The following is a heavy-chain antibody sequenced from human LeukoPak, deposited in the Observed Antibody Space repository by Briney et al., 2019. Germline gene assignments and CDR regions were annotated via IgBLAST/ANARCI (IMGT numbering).Heavy chain of an antibody. J-gene: IGHJ4*02. CDR3: ALWGIAARRGLDF. CDR2: IYYSGST. Sequence: SQTLSLTCTVSGASINSGDYLWSWIRQPPGKGLEWIGYIYYSGSTYYNPSLKSRITISVDMFKNQFSLKLNSVTAADTAVYYCALWGIAARRGLDFWGQGTLVTVSS. CDR1: GASINSGDYL. D-gene: IGHD6-6*01. V-gene: IGHV4-30-4*01.